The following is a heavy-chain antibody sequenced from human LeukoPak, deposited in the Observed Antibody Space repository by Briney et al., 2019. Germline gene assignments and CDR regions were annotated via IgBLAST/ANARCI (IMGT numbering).Heavy chain of an antibody. V-gene: IGHV1-69*04. CDR3: ARSGYYDSSGYPFDY. CDR2: IIPIFGIA. J-gene: IGHJ4*02. D-gene: IGHD3-22*01. Sequence: SLKVSCKASGGTFSSYAISWVRQAPGQGLECMGRIIPIFGIANFAQKFQGRVTITADKSTSTAYMELSSLRSEDTAVYYCARSGYYDSSGYPFDYWGQGTLVTVSS. CDR1: GGTFSSYA.